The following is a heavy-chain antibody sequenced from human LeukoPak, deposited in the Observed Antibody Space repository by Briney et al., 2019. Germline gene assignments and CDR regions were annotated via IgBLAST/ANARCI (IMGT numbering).Heavy chain of an antibody. CDR1: GYTFTSYD. D-gene: IGHD2-15*01. J-gene: IGHJ4*02. CDR2: MNPNTGNT. Sequence: GASVKVSCKASGYTFTSYDINWVRQATGQGLEWMGWMNPNTGNTGYAQNFQGRVTMTRNTSIGTAYMELSSLRSEDTAVYFCAREGRVVVAAKAWRYYFDYWGQGTLVTVSS. CDR3: AREGRVVVAAKAWRYYFDY. V-gene: IGHV1-8*01.